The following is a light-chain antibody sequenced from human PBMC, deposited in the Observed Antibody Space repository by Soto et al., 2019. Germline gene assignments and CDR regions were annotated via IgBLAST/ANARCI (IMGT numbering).Light chain of an antibody. CDR2: AAS. V-gene: IGKV1-39*01. Sequence: DIQMTQSPSSLSASIGDRVTITCRASQRIRTSLNWYQHKPGKAPKLLIYAASSLESGVPSRFSCSRSWTDFSLNISSLQTYGSSTYYCQQYNSYPYTFGQGTKLEIK. J-gene: IGKJ2*01. CDR3: QQYNSYPYT. CDR1: QRIRTS.